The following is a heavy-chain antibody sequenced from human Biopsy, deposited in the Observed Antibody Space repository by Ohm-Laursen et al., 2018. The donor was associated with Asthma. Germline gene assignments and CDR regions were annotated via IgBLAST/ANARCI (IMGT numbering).Heavy chain of an antibody. V-gene: IGHV1-3*04. CDR2: VNTGNGDT. CDR3: ARTYYDFLTGQVKDVFGV. D-gene: IGHD3-9*01. CDR1: GYNFISFA. J-gene: IGHJ3*01. Sequence: ASVKVSCQASGYNFISFAIHWVRQAPGQRLEWMGWVNTGNGDTKYSQKFQGGVTITRDTSASTAYMELRRLRSEDTATYYCARTYYDFLTGQVKDVFGVWGQGTMVTVSS.